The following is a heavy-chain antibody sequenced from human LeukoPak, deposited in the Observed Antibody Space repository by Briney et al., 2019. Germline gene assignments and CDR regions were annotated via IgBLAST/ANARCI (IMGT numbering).Heavy chain of an antibody. D-gene: IGHD3-9*01. CDR2: FDPEDGET. CDR1: GYTLTELS. CDR3: ATVFRYDILTGYERGWFDP. V-gene: IGHV1-24*01. J-gene: IGHJ5*02. Sequence: ASVTVSCKVSGYTLTELSMHWVRQAPGKGLEWMGGFDPEDGETIYAQKFQGRVTMTEDTSTDTAYMELSSLRSEDTAVYYCATVFRYDILTGYERGWFDPWGQGTLVTVSS.